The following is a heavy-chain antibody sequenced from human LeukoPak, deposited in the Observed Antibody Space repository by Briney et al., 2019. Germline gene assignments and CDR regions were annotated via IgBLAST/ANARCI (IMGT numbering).Heavy chain of an antibody. D-gene: IGHD2-15*01. J-gene: IGHJ5*02. CDR3: ARHKGYCSGGSCYSPYNWFDP. CDR1: GGTFSSYA. Sequence: SVKVSCKASGGTFSSYAISWVRQAPGQGLEWMGGIIPIFGTANYAQKFQGRVTITADESTSTAYMELSSLGSEDTAVYYCARHKGYCSGGSCYSPYNWFDPWGQGTLVTVSS. V-gene: IGHV1-69*13. CDR2: IIPIFGTA.